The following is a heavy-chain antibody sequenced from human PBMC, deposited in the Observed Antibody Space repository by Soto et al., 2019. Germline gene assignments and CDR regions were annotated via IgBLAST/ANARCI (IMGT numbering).Heavy chain of an antibody. CDR3: AKGGRGAMVRGVIIPHDAFDI. D-gene: IGHD3-10*01. J-gene: IGHJ3*02. CDR1: GFTFSSYG. Sequence: GGSLRLSCAASGFTFSSYGMHWVRQAPGKGLEWVAVISYDGSNKYYADSVKGRFTISRDNSKNTLYLQMNSLRAEDTAVYYCAKGGRGAMVRGVIIPHDAFDIWGQGTMVTVSS. CDR2: ISYDGSNK. V-gene: IGHV3-30*18.